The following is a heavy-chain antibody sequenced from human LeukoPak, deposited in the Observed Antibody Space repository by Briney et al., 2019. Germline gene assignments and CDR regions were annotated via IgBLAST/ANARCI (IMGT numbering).Heavy chain of an antibody. CDR1: GYSFTSYW. J-gene: IGHJ6*03. V-gene: IGHV5-51*01. Sequence: GESLKISCKGSGYSFTSYWIGWVRQMPGKGLEWMGIIYPGDSDTRYSPSFQGQVTISADKSISTAYLQWSSLKASDTAMYYCASSTVVTHYYYYMDVWGKGTTVTVSS. CDR2: IYPGDSDT. CDR3: ASSTVVTHYYYYMDV. D-gene: IGHD4-23*01.